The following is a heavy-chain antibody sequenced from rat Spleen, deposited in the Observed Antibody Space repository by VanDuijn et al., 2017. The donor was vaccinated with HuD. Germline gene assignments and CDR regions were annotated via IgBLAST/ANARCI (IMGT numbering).Heavy chain of an antibody. D-gene: IGHD5-1*01. Sequence: EVQLQESGPGLVKPSQSLSLTCSVTGYSITSSYRWNWIRKFPGNKLEWMGYIDSVGSTNYNPSLKSLISITIDTWKNQFFLQLNSVTAEDTATYYCASGGLGVWFAYWGQGTLVTVSS. J-gene: IGHJ3*01. V-gene: IGHV3-3*01. CDR3: ASGGLGVWFAY. CDR2: IDSVGST. CDR1: GYSITSSYR.